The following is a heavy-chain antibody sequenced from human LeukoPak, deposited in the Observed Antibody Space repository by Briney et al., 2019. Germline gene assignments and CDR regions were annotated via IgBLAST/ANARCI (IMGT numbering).Heavy chain of an antibody. D-gene: IGHD3-10*01. CDR2: IYYSGST. J-gene: IGHJ5*02. V-gene: IGHV4-59*01. CDR3: ARGLITMDRGVIVGWFDP. Sequence: SETLSLTCTVSGGSISSYYWSWIRQPPGKGLEWIGYIYYSGSTNYNPSLKSRVTISVDTSKNQFSLKLSSVTAADTAVYYCARGLITMDRGVIVGWFDPWGQGTLVTVSS. CDR1: GGSISSYY.